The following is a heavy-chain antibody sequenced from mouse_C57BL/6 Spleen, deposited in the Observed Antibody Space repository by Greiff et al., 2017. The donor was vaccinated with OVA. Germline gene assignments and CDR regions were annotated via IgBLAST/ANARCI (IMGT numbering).Heavy chain of an antibody. CDR2: IYPGSGST. J-gene: IGHJ4*01. Sequence: QVQLQQSGAELVKPGASVKMSCKASGYTFTSYWITWVKQRPGQGLEWIGDIYPGSGSTKYNEKFKSKATLTVDTSSSTAYIQLRSLTSEDSAVYYCARRERGAMDYWGQGTSVTVSS. CDR3: ARRERGAMDY. V-gene: IGHV1-55*01. CDR1: GYTFTSYW.